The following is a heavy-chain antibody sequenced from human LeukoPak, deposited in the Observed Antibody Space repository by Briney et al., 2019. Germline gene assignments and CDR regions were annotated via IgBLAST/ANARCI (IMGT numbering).Heavy chain of an antibody. CDR1: GHIFTSYY. J-gene: IGHJ3*02. V-gene: IGHV1-46*01. D-gene: IGHD1-26*01. CDR2: INPSGGSI. Sequence: ASVKVSCKASGHIFTSYYMYWVRQAPGQGLEWMGIINPSGGSIRYAQKLQGRVTMTTDTSTSTAYMELRSLRSDDTAVYYCARHPKWELPLVWRDDAFDIWGQGTMVTVSS. CDR3: ARHPKWELPLVWRDDAFDI.